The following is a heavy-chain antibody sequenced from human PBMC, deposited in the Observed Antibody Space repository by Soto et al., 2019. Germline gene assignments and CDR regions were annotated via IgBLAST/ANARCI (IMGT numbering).Heavy chain of an antibody. V-gene: IGHV3-9*01. D-gene: IGHD3-16*01. CDR2: ISWNSGSI. Sequence: EVQLVESGGGLVQPGRSLRLSCAASGFTFDDYAMHWVRQAPGKGLEWVSGISWNSGSIGYADSVKGRFTISRDNAKNSLYLQMNSLRAEDTALYDFAKDSTLGGWGCMDVGGQGTTVTVSS. J-gene: IGHJ6*02. CDR1: GFTFDDYA. CDR3: AKDSTLGGWGCMDV.